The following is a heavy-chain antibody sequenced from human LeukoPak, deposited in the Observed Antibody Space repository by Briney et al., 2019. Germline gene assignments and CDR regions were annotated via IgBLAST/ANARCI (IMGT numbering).Heavy chain of an antibody. CDR2: ISSSSSTI. D-gene: IGHD3-22*01. V-gene: IGHV3-48*04. CDR3: AREEENSSGYTTDFDY. CDR1: GFTFSSYS. Sequence: GGSLRLSCAASGFTFSSYSMNWVRQAPGKGLEWVSYISSSSSTIYYADSVKGRFTISRDNAKNSLYLQMNSLRAEDTAVYYCAREEENSSGYTTDFDYWGQGTLVTVSS. J-gene: IGHJ4*02.